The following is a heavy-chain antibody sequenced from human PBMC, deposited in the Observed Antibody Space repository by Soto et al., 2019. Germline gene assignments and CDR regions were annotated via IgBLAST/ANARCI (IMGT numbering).Heavy chain of an antibody. Sequence: QVQLQESGPGLVKPSGTLSLTCAVSGGSLSSTHWWSWVRQPPRKGLAWIGEIYHTGATNYNPSRQSRVTISVDKSQNQFSLILSSVTAADTAVYYCARDPYYYDSGDKGGFDPWGQGTLVTVSS. J-gene: IGHJ5*02. V-gene: IGHV4-4*02. CDR3: ARDPYYYDSGDKGGFDP. D-gene: IGHD3-10*01. CDR2: IYHTGAT. CDR1: GGSLSSTHW.